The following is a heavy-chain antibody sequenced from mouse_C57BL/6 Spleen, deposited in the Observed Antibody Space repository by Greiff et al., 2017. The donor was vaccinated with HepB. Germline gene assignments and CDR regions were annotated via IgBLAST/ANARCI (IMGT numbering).Heavy chain of an antibody. V-gene: IGHV5-9-1*02. CDR1: GFTFSSYA. Sequence: EVNVVESGEGLVKPGGSLKLSCAASGFTFSSYAMSWVRQTPEKRLEWVAYISSGGDYIYYADTVKGRFTISRDNARNTLYLQMSSLKSEDTAMYYCTRESAYYYFDYWGQGTTLTVSS. D-gene: IGHD1-1*01. CDR3: TRESAYYYFDY. J-gene: IGHJ2*01. CDR2: ISSGGDYI.